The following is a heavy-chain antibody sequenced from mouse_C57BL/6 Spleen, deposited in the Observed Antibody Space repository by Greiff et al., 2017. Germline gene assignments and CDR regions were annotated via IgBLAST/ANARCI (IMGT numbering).Heavy chain of an antibody. Sequence: VQLQQPGAELVMPGASVKLSCKASGYTFTSYWMHWVKQRPGQGLEWIGEIDPSDSYTNYNQKFKGKSTLTVDKSSSTAYMQLSSLTSEDSAVYYCARSERLGGFAYWGQGTLVTVSA. V-gene: IGHV1-69*01. CDR3: ARSERLGGFAY. CDR2: IDPSDSYT. D-gene: IGHD2-2*01. J-gene: IGHJ3*01. CDR1: GYTFTSYW.